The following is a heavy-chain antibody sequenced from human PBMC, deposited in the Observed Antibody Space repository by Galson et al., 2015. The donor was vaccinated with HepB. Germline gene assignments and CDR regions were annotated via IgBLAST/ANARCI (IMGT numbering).Heavy chain of an antibody. CDR3: AREYGSSTSCYFNWCDP. V-gene: IGHV1-69*13. D-gene: IGHD2-2*01. CDR1: GGTFSSYA. Sequence: SVKVSCKASGGTFSSYAIRWVRQAPGQGLEWMGGIIPIFGTANYAQKFQGRVTITADESTSTAYMELSSLRSEDTAVYYCAREYGSSTSCYFNWCDPWGQGTLVTVS. J-gene: IGHJ5*02. CDR2: IIPIFGTA.